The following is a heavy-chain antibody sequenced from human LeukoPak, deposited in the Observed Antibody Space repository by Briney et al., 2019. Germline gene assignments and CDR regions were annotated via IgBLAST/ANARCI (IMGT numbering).Heavy chain of an antibody. Sequence: GGSLKLSCAASGFTFSGSAMHWVRQASGKGLEWVGRIRSKANGYATAYAASVKGRFTISRDDSKNTAYLQMNSLKTEDTAVYYCTSSTTVTTYWGQGTLVTVSS. V-gene: IGHV3-73*01. D-gene: IGHD4-17*01. CDR2: IRSKANGYAT. CDR3: TSSTTVTTY. CDR1: GFTFSGSA. J-gene: IGHJ4*02.